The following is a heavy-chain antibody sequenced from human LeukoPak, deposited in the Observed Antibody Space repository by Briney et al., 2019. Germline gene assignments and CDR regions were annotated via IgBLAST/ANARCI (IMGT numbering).Heavy chain of an antibody. V-gene: IGHV4-34*01. CDR1: GGSFSGYY. CDR2: INHSGST. CDR3: AHTAMVRGVMWYYYYMDV. J-gene: IGHJ6*03. Sequence: PSETLSLTCAVYGGSFSGYYWSWIRQPPGKGLEWIGEINHSGSTNYNPSLKSRVTISVDTSKNQFSLKLSSVTAADTAVYYCAHTAMVRGVMWYYYYMDVWGKGTTVTISS. D-gene: IGHD3-10*01.